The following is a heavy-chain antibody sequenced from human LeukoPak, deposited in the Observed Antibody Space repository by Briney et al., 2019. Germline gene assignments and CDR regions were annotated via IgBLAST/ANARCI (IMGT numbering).Heavy chain of an antibody. CDR2: IYYSGST. D-gene: IGHD6-19*01. Sequence: PSETLSLTCTVAGGSISSYYWSWIRQPPGKGLEWIGYIYYSGSTNYNPSLKSRVTISVDTSKNQFSLKLSSVTAADTAVYYCATHKISGWFFIWRQGTMVTVSS. CDR1: GGSISSYY. J-gene: IGHJ3*02. CDR3: ATHKISGWFFI. V-gene: IGHV4-59*08.